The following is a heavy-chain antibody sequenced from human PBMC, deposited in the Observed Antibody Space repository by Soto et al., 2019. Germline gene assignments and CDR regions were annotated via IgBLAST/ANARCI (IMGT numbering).Heavy chain of an antibody. CDR2: IIPIFGTA. V-gene: IGHV1-69*13. CDR3: ARDGDRITIFGVVVNRPYGVDV. D-gene: IGHD3-3*01. CDR1: GGTFSSYA. Sequence: ASVKVSCKASGGTFSSYAISWVRQAPGQGLEWMGGIIPIFGTANYAQKFRGRVTITADESTSTAYMELSSLRSEDTAVYYCARDGDRITIFGVVVNRPYGVDVWGQGTTVTVSS. J-gene: IGHJ6*02.